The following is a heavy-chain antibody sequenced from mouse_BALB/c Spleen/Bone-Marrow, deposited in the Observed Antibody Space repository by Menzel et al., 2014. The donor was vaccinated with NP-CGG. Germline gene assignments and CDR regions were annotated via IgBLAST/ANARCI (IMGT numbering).Heavy chain of an antibody. CDR2: ISSGGNYT. V-gene: IGHV5-6-4*01. CDR1: GFTFSSYI. D-gene: IGHD2-1*01. CDR3: IRVDGNYLYYFDY. J-gene: IGHJ2*01. Sequence: EVKVVESGGGLVKPGGSLKLSCAASGFTFSSYIMSWVRQNPEKRLDWVATISSGGNYTYYPDSVKGRFTISRDNAKNTLYLQMSSLKSEDTATYYCIRVDGNYLYYFDYWGQGTTLTVSS.